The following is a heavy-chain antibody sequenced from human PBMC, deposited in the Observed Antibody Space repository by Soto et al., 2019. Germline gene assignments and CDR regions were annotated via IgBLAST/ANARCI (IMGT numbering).Heavy chain of an antibody. CDR2: ISGSGTYT. J-gene: IGHJ4*02. CDR3: ARSYYDSSGYYYFDY. CDR1: GFIFSDYY. D-gene: IGHD3-22*01. Sequence: GGSLRLSCAASGFIFSDYYMSWIRQAPGKGLEWVSIISGSGTYTDYADSVKGRFTISRDNANNSLYLQMNSLRAEDTAVYYCARSYYDSSGYYYFDYWGQGTLVTVSS. V-gene: IGHV3-11*06.